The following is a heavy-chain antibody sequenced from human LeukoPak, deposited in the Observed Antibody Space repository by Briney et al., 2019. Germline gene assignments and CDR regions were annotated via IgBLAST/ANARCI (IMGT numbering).Heavy chain of an antibody. V-gene: IGHV4-34*01. CDR2: INHRGNI. CDR1: GFPFSSYW. CDR3: ARGQWLDNH. D-gene: IGHD6-19*01. J-gene: IGHJ5*02. Sequence: GSLRLSCVASGFPFSSYWMTWVRQHPGKGLEWIGEINHRGNIICNPSLESRVTISLDPSKNQFSLRLTSMTAADTAVYYCARGQWLDNHWGQGTLVTVSS.